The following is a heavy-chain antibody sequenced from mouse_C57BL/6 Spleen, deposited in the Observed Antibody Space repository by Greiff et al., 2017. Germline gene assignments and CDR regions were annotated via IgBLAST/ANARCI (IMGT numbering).Heavy chain of an antibody. CDR3: ARRNRDYAMDY. Sequence: EVQLVESGPGMVKPSQSLSLTCTVTGYSITSGYDWHWIRHFPGNKLEWMGYIRYSGSTNYNPSLKSRISITHDTSKNHFFLKLNSVTTEDTATYYCARRNRDYAMDYWGQGTSVTVSS. J-gene: IGHJ4*01. CDR1: GYSITSGYD. V-gene: IGHV3-1*01. CDR2: IRYSGST.